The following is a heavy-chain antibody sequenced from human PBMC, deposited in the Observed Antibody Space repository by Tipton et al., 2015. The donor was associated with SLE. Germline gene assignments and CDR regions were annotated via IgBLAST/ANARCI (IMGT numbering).Heavy chain of an antibody. CDR1: GGSISSYY. V-gene: IGHV4-59*01. CDR3: ARAKGYDFWSGSEDY. J-gene: IGHJ4*02. D-gene: IGHD3-3*01. CDR2: IYYSGST. Sequence: LSLTCTVSGGSISSYYWSWIRQPPGKGLEWIGYIYYSGSTSYNPSLKSRVTISVDTSKNQFSLKLSSVTAADTAVYYCARAKGYDFWSGSEDYWGQGTLVTVSS.